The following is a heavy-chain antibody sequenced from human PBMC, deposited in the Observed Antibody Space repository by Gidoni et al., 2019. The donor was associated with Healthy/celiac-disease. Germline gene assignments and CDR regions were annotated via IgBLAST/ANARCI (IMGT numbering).Heavy chain of an antibody. CDR3: ARVGYYGDYVPYYYGMDV. CDR1: VFTFSSYG. J-gene: IGHJ6*02. Sequence: QVQLVESGVVVVQPGRSPRLSCAVSVFTFSSYGMHWVRQAPGKGLEWVAVIWYDGSNKYYADSVKGRFTISRDNSKNTLYLQMNSLRAEDTAVYYCARVGYYGDYVPYYYGMDVWGQGTTVTVSS. V-gene: IGHV3-33*01. CDR2: IWYDGSNK. D-gene: IGHD4-17*01.